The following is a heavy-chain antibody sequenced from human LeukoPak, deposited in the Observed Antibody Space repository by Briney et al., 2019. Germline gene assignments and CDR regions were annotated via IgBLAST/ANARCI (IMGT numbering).Heavy chain of an antibody. Sequence: TGGSLRLSFAASGFTFSDYSMNWVRQAPGKGLEWVASVNTVSSYIYYADSMRGRFTISRDNAKNSLFLQMNSLRAEDTAVYYCARLRRNSDRSDFFYYYDHWGQGTLVTVSS. CDR1: GFTFSDYS. D-gene: IGHD3-22*01. J-gene: IGHJ4*02. CDR3: ARLRRNSDRSDFFYYYDH. CDR2: VNTVSSYI. V-gene: IGHV3-21*01.